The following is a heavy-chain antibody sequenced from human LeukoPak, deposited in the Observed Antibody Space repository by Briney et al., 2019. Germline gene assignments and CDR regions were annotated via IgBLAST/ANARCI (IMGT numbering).Heavy chain of an antibody. Sequence: GGSLRLSCAASGFTFDDYAMHWVRQAPGKGLEWVSLISGDGGSTYYADSVEGRFTISRDNSKNSLYLQMNSLRTEDTALYYCAKGQYYDILTGGDYWGQGTLVTVSS. CDR1: GFTFDDYA. D-gene: IGHD3-9*01. CDR2: ISGDGGST. J-gene: IGHJ4*02. V-gene: IGHV3-43*02. CDR3: AKGQYYDILTGGDY.